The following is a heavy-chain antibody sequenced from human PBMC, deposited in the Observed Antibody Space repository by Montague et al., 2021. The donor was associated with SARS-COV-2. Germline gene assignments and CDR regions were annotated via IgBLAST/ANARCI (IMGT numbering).Heavy chain of an antibody. CDR3: ARIPEYSSGGGPDWYFDL. CDR2: IDWDDDT. D-gene: IGHD6-19*01. J-gene: IGHJ2*01. CDR1: GFSVGTSGLC. V-gene: IGHV2-70*01. Sequence: PALGKPTQTLTLTCTFSGFSVGTSGLCVSWIRQPPGKALEWLALIDWDDDTYYSTSLKTRLAISKDTSKNQVVLTMTDMDPVDTGTYYCARIPEYSSGGGPDWYFDLWGRGTLVTVSS.